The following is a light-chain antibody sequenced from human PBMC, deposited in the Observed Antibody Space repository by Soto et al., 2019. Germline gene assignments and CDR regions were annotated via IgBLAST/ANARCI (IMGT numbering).Light chain of an antibody. Sequence: DIVMTQSPDSLAVSLGERATISYKSSQSVLSNNKNYLAWYQQKPGQPPKLLINWASTRESGVPDRFSGSGDGTVFTRTISSLQAEDVAVSYCHQYYSSPRFDPGIKVDIK. CDR3: HQYYSSPR. V-gene: IGKV4-1*01. J-gene: IGKJ3*01. CDR2: WAS. CDR1: QSVLSNNKNY.